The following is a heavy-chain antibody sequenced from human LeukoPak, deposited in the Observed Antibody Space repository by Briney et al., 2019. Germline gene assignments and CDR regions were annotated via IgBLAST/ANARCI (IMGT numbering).Heavy chain of an antibody. Sequence: GGSLRLSCAASGFTFSSYGMHWVRQAPGKGLEWVAVISYDGSNKYYADSVKGRFTISRDNSKNTLYLQMNSLRAEDTAVYYCAKSRPNYYDSPFDYWGQGTLVTVSS. CDR3: AKSRPNYYDSPFDY. V-gene: IGHV3-30*18. CDR2: ISYDGSNK. D-gene: IGHD3-22*01. J-gene: IGHJ4*02. CDR1: GFTFSSYG.